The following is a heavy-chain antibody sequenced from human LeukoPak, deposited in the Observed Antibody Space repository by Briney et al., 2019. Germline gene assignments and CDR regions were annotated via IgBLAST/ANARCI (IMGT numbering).Heavy chain of an antibody. D-gene: IGHD2-2*01. Sequence: GGSLRLSCAASGFTFSSYSMNWVRQAPGKGLEWVAVISYDGSNKYYADSVKGRFTISRDNSKNTLYLQMNSLRAEDTAVYYCASERTIVVVPAPKRLIDYWGQGTLVTVSS. CDR3: ASERTIVVVPAPKRLIDY. V-gene: IGHV3-30*03. CDR1: GFTFSSYS. J-gene: IGHJ4*02. CDR2: ISYDGSNK.